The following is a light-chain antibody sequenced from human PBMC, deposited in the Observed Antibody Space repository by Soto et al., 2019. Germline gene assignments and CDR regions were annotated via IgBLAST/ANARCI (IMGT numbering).Light chain of an antibody. Sequence: EIVLTQSPGTLSLSPGERATLSGMASQSVSSSYLAWYQQKPGQAPRLLIYGASSRATGIPDRFSGSGSGTDFTLTISRLEPEDFAVYFCQQFGNSPWTFGQGTKVDIK. J-gene: IGKJ1*01. V-gene: IGKV3-20*01. CDR1: QSVSSSY. CDR2: GAS. CDR3: QQFGNSPWT.